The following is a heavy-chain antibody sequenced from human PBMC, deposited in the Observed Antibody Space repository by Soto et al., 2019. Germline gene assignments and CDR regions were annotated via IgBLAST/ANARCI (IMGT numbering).Heavy chain of an antibody. CDR1: GFTFSGFD. V-gene: IGHV3-23*01. CDR2: ISGKGDDT. D-gene: IGHD6-25*01. Sequence: EVQLLESGGGLVQPGGSLRLSCAASGFTFSGFDMNWVRQTAGKGLEWVSTISGKGDDTYYADSVKGRFTISRDISKNTLYLQMNRLRVEDTAIYYCVKDPGQRLYRAFDLWGQGTVVTVSP. CDR3: VKDPGQRLYRAFDL. J-gene: IGHJ3*01.